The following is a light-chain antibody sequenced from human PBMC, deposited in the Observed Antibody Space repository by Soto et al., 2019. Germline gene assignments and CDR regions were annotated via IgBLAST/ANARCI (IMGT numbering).Light chain of an antibody. CDR1: QDIGTY. CDR2: ASS. J-gene: IGKJ4*01. CDR3: QHFWTYPPS. V-gene: IGKV1-9*01. Sequence: DIQLTQSPSFLSASIGDRVSITCRASQDIGTYLAWYQQKPGQAPRLLMFASSTLESGVPSRFSGRESGTEFTLTVSSRQPEDFATYYCQHFWTYPPSFGGGTKVSVK.